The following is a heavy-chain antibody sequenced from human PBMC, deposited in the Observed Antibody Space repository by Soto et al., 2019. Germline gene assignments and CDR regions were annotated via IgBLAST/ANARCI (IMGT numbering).Heavy chain of an antibody. CDR3: ASTGAPGRGWFDP. CDR1: GGSISSYY. J-gene: IGHJ5*02. D-gene: IGHD3-10*01. V-gene: IGHV4-59*08. CDR2: IYYSGST. Sequence: QVQLQESGPGLVKPSETLSLTCTVSGGSISSYYWSWIRQPPGKGLEWIGYIYYSGSTNYNPSLKSRVTRSVDTSKNQFSLKLSSVTAAATAVYYGASTGAPGRGWFDPWGQGTLVTVSS.